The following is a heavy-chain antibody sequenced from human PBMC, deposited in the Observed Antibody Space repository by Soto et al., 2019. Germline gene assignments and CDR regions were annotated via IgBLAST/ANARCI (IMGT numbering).Heavy chain of an antibody. CDR2: TSYDGKNQ. Sequence: QVQLVESGGGVVQPGRSLRLSCAASGFPFRSYDMHWVRQAPNKGLEWVAGTSYDGKNQYYADSVKGRFTVSRDNSKNTLYLQMNSLRPEGAAVYYCVKIGESDSGIVAGIIRSFYSMVVWGKGTTVTVSS. CDR1: GFPFRSYD. V-gene: IGHV3-30*18. J-gene: IGHJ6*04. CDR3: VKIGESDSGIVAGIIRSFYSMVV. D-gene: IGHD1-26*01.